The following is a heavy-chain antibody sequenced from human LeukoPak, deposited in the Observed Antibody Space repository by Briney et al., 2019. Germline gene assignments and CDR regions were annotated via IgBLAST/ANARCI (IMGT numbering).Heavy chain of an antibody. D-gene: IGHD1-1*01. Sequence: GGSLRLSCAASGFTVSSNYMSWVRQAPGKGLEWVSAIYSGGSTRYADSVKGRFTISRDNSNNTLYLQMNSLRAEDTALYYCARDLGSAAGWWGQGTLVTVSS. V-gene: IGHV3-53*01. J-gene: IGHJ4*02. CDR3: ARDLGSAAGW. CDR1: GFTVSSNY. CDR2: IYSGGST.